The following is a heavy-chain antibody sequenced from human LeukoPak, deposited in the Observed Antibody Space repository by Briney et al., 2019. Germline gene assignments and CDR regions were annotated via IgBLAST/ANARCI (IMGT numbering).Heavy chain of an antibody. D-gene: IGHD2-15*01. CDR1: GYTFTSYY. Sequence: ASVKVSCKASGYTFTSYYMHWVRQAPGQGLEWMGIINPSGGSTSYAQKFQGRVTMTRDTSTSTVYMELSSLRSEDTAVYYCARDGWPDGDYYYYMDVWGKGTTVTVSS. V-gene: IGHV1-46*01. J-gene: IGHJ6*03. CDR3: ARDGWPDGDYYYYMDV. CDR2: INPSGGST.